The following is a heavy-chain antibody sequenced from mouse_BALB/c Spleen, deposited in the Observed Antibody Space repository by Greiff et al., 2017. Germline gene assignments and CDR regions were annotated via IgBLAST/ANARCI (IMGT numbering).Heavy chain of an antibody. V-gene: IGHV1-7*01. CDR1: GYTFTSYW. CDR2: INPSTGYT. Sequence: QVQLQQSGAELAKPGASVKMSCKASGYTFTSYWMHWVKQRPGQGLEWIGYINPSTGYTEYNQKFKDKATLTADKSSSTAYMQLSSLTSEDSAVYYCARSNFLRSAMDYWGQGTSVTVSS. CDR3: ARSNFLRSAMDY. D-gene: IGHD1-1*01. J-gene: IGHJ4*01.